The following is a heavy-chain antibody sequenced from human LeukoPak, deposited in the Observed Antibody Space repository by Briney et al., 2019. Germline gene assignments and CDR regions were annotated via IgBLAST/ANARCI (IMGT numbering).Heavy chain of an antibody. CDR2: INPSGGST. D-gene: IGHD3-22*01. CDR3: ARSMNYYDSSGYYTFDY. V-gene: IGHV1-46*01. CDR1: GYTFTSYG. Sequence: ASVKVSCKASGYTFTSYGISWVRQAPGQGLEWMGIINPSGGSTSYAQKFQGRVTMTRDMSTSTVYMELSSLRSEDTAVYYCARSMNYYDSSGYYTFDYWGQGTLVTVSS. J-gene: IGHJ4*02.